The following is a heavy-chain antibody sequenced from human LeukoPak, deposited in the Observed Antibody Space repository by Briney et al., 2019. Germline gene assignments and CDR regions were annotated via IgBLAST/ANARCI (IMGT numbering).Heavy chain of an antibody. D-gene: IGHD2-15*01. J-gene: IGHJ4*02. CDR3: ARERSIGRSTLYYFDY. Sequence: TSQTLSLTCTVSAGSISSGDYDWSWIRQHPGKGLEWFGHINDSDNTHYTPSLKSRFTISIETPKNQFSWKLSYVTAADTAVYYCARERSIGRSTLYYFDYWGQGTLVSVSS. CDR2: INDSDNT. V-gene: IGHV4-31*03. CDR1: AGSISSGDYD.